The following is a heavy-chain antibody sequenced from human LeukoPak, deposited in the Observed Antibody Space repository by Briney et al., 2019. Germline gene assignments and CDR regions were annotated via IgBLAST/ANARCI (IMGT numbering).Heavy chain of an antibody. CDR1: GFTFSSYA. Sequence: GGSLRLSCAASGFTFSSYAMSWVRQAPGKGLEWVSDISGSGGSAYYANSVKGRFTISRDNSKNTLYLQMNSLRAEDRAVYYCAKDRGYSSRWSLDYWGQGTLVTVSS. CDR3: AKDRGYSSRWSLDY. J-gene: IGHJ4*02. V-gene: IGHV3-23*01. CDR2: ISGSGGSA. D-gene: IGHD6-13*01.